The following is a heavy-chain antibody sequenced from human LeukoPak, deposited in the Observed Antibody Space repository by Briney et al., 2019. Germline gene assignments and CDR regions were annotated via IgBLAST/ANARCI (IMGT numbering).Heavy chain of an antibody. CDR1: GGSFSGYY. D-gene: IGHD1-7*01. J-gene: IGHJ3*02. CDR2: INHRGST. V-gene: IGHV4-34*01. CDR3: ARGRRYNWNYERAFDI. Sequence: SETLSLTCAVYGGSFSGYYWSWIRQPPGKGLEWIGEINHRGSTNYNPSLKTRVTISVDTSKNQFSLKLSSVTAADTAVYFCARGRRYNWNYERAFDIWGQGTMVTVSS.